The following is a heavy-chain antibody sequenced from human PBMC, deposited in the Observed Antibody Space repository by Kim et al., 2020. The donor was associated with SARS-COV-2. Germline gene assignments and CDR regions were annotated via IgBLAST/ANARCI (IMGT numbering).Heavy chain of an antibody. CDR3: ARNFHYDRGAPLGDV. CDR2: IKQDGSDK. D-gene: IGHD3-22*01. Sequence: GGSLRLSCAASGFTLSNNWMSWVRQAPGKGLEWVANIKQDGSDKRYVDSVKGRFTISRDNARNSVYLQMNSLRAEDTAVYYCARNFHYDRGAPLGDVWGQGTMVTVSS. V-gene: IGHV3-7*01. J-gene: IGHJ3*01. CDR1: GFTLSNNW.